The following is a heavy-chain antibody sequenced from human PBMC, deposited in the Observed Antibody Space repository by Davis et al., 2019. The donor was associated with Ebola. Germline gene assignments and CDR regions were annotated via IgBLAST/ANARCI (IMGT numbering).Heavy chain of an antibody. CDR3: ARRVFGITMIVVGDAFDI. CDR2: MNPNSGNT. V-gene: IGHV1-8*01. J-gene: IGHJ3*02. D-gene: IGHD3-22*01. Sequence: ASVKVSCKASGYTFTSYDINWVRQATGQGLEWMGWMNPNSGNTGYAQKFQGRVTMTRNTSISTAYMELSSLRSEDTAVYYCARRVFGITMIVVGDAFDIWGQGTMVTVSS. CDR1: GYTFTSYD.